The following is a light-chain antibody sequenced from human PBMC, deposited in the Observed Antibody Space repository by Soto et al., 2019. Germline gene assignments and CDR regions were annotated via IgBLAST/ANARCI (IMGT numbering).Light chain of an antibody. Sequence: HSVLTQAASVSGFPGQSITISCTSTSSDVGGYNYVSWYQHHPGKAPKLIIYDVSNRPSGVSIRFSGSKSDNTASLTISGLQPEDEADYHCSSYTTSNTRQIVFGTGTKVTVL. CDR1: SSDVGGYNY. CDR2: DVS. V-gene: IGLV2-14*03. CDR3: SSYTTSNTRQIV. J-gene: IGLJ1*01.